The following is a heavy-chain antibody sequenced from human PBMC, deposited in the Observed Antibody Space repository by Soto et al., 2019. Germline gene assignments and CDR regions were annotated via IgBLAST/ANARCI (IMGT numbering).Heavy chain of an antibody. CDR3: ATDREMAGTVDY. V-gene: IGHV1-8*01. CDR1: GYTFTSYD. CDR2: MNPNSGNT. J-gene: IGHJ4*02. Sequence: QVQLVQSGAEVKKPGASVKVSCKASGYTFTSYDINWVRQVTGQGVEWMGWMNPNSGNTGYAQKCHGRVGMTRQTSISPAYMELRSMRSEETAVYDCATDREMAGTVDYWGQGTLETVSS. D-gene: IGHD6-19*01.